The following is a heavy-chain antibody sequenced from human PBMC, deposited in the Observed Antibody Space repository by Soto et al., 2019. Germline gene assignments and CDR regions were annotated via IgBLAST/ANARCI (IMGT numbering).Heavy chain of an antibody. CDR2: IYYSGST. D-gene: IGHD3-16*02. V-gene: IGHV4-59*08. J-gene: IGHJ3*01. CDR3: ARLYGLDAFDL. Sequence: QVQLQESGPGLVKPSETLSLTCTVSGGSISSYYWSWIRQPPGKGLEWIGYIYYSGSTNYNPSLKSRVTTSVDTSKALFSLKLSRVTAADTAVYYCARLYGLDAFDLWGQGTMVTVSS. CDR1: GGSISSYY.